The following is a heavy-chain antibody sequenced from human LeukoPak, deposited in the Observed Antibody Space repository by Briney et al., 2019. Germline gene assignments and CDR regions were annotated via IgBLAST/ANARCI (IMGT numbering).Heavy chain of an antibody. D-gene: IGHD5-18*01. V-gene: IGHV3-33*01. CDR2: IWYDGSNK. CDR1: GFTFSSYG. CDR3: ARGGYSYGLEGIVDY. Sequence: GGSLRLSCAASGFTFSSYGMHWVRQAPGKGLEWVAVIWYDGSNKYYADSVKGRFTISRDNSKNTLYLQMDSLRAEDTAVYYCARGGYSYGLEGIVDYWGQGTLVTVSS. J-gene: IGHJ4*02.